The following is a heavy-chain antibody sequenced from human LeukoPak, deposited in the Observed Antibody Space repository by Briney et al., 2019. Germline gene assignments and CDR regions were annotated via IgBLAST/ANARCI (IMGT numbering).Heavy chain of an antibody. CDR2: IKSKTDGGTT. V-gene: IGHV3-15*01. Sequence: PGGSLRLSCAASGFTFSDAWMSWVRQAPGKGLEWVGRIKSKTDGGTTDYAAPVKGRFTISRDDSKNTLYLQMNSLKTEDTAVYYCTTDPKGRFGEPWGQGTLVTVSS. CDR3: TTDPKGRFGEP. D-gene: IGHD3-10*01. CDR1: GFTFSDAW. J-gene: IGHJ4*02.